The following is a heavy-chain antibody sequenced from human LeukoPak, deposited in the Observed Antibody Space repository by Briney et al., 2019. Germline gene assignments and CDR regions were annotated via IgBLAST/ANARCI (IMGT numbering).Heavy chain of an antibody. V-gene: IGHV4-39*01. D-gene: IGHD1-26*01. CDR3: ARGGLVGASFDFDI. Sequence: SETLSLTCTVSGGSLSSRSFYWGWIRQPPGKGLEWIGSIYYSGSTYYNPSLKSRVTISVETSKNQFSLKLSSVTPEDTAVYYCARGGLVGASFDFDIWGQGTMVTVSS. CDR2: IYYSGST. J-gene: IGHJ3*02. CDR1: GGSLSSRSFY.